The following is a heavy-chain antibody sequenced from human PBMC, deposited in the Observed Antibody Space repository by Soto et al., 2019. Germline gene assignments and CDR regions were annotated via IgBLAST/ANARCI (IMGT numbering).Heavy chain of an antibody. CDR3: AKETNAYEINF. J-gene: IGHJ4*02. Sequence: RLSCAASGFIFSGYAMHWVRQAPGKGLEWVAVISYDGNTQYYADSVKGRFTVSRDNSNNMLYVQMNNLRDEDTAMYYCAKETNAYEINFWGQGTLVTVSS. CDR2: ISYDGNTQ. D-gene: IGHD3-9*01. V-gene: IGHV3-30-3*01. CDR1: GFIFSGYA.